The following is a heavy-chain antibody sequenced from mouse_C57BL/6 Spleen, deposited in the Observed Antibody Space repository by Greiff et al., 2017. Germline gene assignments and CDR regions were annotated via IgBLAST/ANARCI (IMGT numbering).Heavy chain of an antibody. Sequence: EVQLQESGPELVKPGASVKISCKASGYSFTGYYMNWVKQSPEKSLEWIGEINPSTGGTTYNQKFKAKATLTVDKSSSTAYMQLKSLTSEDSAVYYCARDYDGDYWGQGTTLTVSS. J-gene: IGHJ2*01. D-gene: IGHD2-3*01. CDR3: ARDYDGDY. CDR2: INPSTGGT. V-gene: IGHV1-42*01. CDR1: GYSFTGYY.